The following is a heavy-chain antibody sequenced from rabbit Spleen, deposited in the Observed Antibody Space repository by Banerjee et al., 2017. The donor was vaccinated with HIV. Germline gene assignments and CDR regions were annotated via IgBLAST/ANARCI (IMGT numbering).Heavy chain of an antibody. Sequence: QSLEESGGDLVKPGASLTVTCTASGFDFSRGYDMCWVRQAPGKGLEWIGCIYTGNVKTYYARWAKGRCTSSKTASTTVTLQMTSLTAADTATYFCARSSSGNDKFNLWGQGTLVTVS. D-gene: IGHD1-1*01. CDR3: ARSSSGNDKFNL. CDR2: IYTGNVKT. CDR1: GFDFSRGYD. V-gene: IGHV1S40*01. J-gene: IGHJ4*01.